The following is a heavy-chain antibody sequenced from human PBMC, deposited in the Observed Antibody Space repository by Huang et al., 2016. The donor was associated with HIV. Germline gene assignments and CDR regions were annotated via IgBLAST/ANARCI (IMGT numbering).Heavy chain of an antibody. CDR3: ARDRKYDNAWYWFDP. Sequence: QVQLVQSGAEVKKPGSSVRVSCEASGGTFSSYAINWVRQAPGKGLEWMGGIIPIVGPPNYAQKFQGRVTITADESTSTAYMELSSLRSDDTAVYYCARDRKYDNAWYWFDPWGQGTLVTVSS. D-gene: IGHD1-1*01. CDR2: IIPIVGPP. V-gene: IGHV1-69*01. CDR1: GGTFSSYA. J-gene: IGHJ5*02.